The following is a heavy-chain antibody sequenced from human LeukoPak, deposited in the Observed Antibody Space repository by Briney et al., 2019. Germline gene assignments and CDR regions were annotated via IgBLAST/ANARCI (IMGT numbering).Heavy chain of an antibody. CDR3: ARRSKRGGYSYGYDY. Sequence: GASVKVSCKASGYTFTSYGISWVRQAPGQGLEWMGWISAYNGNTNYAQKLQGRVTMTTDTSTSTAYMELRSLRSDDTAVYYCARRSKRGGYSYGYDYWGQGTLVTVSS. J-gene: IGHJ4*02. CDR1: GYTFTSYG. V-gene: IGHV1-18*01. D-gene: IGHD5-18*01. CDR2: ISAYNGNT.